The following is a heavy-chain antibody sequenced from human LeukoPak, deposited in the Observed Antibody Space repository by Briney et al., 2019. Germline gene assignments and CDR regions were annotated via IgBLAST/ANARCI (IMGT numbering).Heavy chain of an antibody. CDR1: GFAFDAFG. J-gene: IGHJ4*02. V-gene: IGHV3-30*18. D-gene: IGHD2-8*01. Sequence: GRSLRLSCAASGFAFDAFGIHWVRQAPGKGLEWVAVISSDGSKEYYGDSVKGRFTISRDNSKNMLYLQMNSLRAEDSGVYYCAKSGGYCTDGTCYHFDYWGQGTLVTVSS. CDR2: ISSDGSKE. CDR3: AKSGGYCTDGTCYHFDY.